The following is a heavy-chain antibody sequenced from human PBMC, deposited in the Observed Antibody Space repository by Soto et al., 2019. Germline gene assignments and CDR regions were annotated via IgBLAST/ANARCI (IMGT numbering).Heavy chain of an antibody. V-gene: IGHV3-64D*06. Sequence: XESLSLTCSVSGFTFISYAKHWVRQAPGKGLEYVASISSNGGSTYYADSVKGRFTISRDNSKNTLYLQMSSLRAEDTAVYYCVKDRYVDYWGQGTLVTVSS. CDR1: GFTFISYA. CDR2: ISSNGGST. J-gene: IGHJ4*02. CDR3: VKDRYVDY.